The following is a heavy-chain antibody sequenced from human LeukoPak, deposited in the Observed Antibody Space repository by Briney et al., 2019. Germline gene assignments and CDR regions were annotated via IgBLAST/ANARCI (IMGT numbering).Heavy chain of an antibody. CDR3: VRGTYGDYSFDF. CDR1: GFTFSGYS. Sequence: GGSLRLSCAASGFTFSGYSMNWVRQAPGKGLECVSFISSTGTTIYYADSVKGRFTISRDDAKVSLYLQTSSLRAEDTAVYYCVRGTYGDYSFDFWGQGTLVTVSS. V-gene: IGHV3-48*01. D-gene: IGHD4-17*01. J-gene: IGHJ4*02. CDR2: ISSTGTTI.